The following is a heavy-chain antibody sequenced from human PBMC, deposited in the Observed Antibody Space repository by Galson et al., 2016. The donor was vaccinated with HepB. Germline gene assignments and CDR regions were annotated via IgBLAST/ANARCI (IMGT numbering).Heavy chain of an antibody. CDR3: VREAEAAGERYLEL. V-gene: IGHV3-74*01. D-gene: IGHD6-13*01. CDR2: IYTDGSRT. CDR1: EFTFSRYW. J-gene: IGHJ2*01. Sequence: SLRLSCAASEFTFSRYWMLWVRQGPGTGPVWVARIYTDGSRTSQADFVKGRFTISRDNAKDTLYLQRNSLRAEDTAVYYCVREAEAAGERYLELWGRGTLVTVSS.